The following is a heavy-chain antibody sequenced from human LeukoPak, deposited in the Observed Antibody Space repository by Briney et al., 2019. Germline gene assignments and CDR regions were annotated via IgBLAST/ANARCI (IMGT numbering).Heavy chain of an antibody. Sequence: ASVKVSCKASGYTFTGYYMHWVRQAPGQGLEWTGWINPNSGGTNYAQKFQGRVTMTRDTSISTAYMELSRLRSDDTAVYYCARGRSGSYPFFDYWGQGTLVTVSS. CDR3: ARGRSGSYPFFDY. V-gene: IGHV1-2*02. CDR1: GYTFTGYY. D-gene: IGHD1-26*01. J-gene: IGHJ4*02. CDR2: INPNSGGT.